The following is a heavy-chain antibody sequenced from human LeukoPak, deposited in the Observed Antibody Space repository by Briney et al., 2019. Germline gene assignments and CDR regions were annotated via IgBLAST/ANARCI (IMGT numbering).Heavy chain of an antibody. Sequence: GGSLRLSCAASGLTFSSYAMHWVRQAPGKGLEWVAVISYDGSNKYYADSVKGQFTISRDNSKNTLYLQMNSLRAGDTAVYYCARDPLWGYGGYSVFDYWGQGTLVTVSS. CDR2: ISYDGSNK. CDR1: GLTFSSYA. CDR3: ARDPLWGYGGYSVFDY. V-gene: IGHV3-30-3*01. J-gene: IGHJ4*02. D-gene: IGHD4-17*01.